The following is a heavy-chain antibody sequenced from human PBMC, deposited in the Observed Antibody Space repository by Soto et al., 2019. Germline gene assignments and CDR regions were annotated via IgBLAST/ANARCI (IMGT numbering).Heavy chain of an antibody. CDR1: GFTFSRDG. V-gene: IGHV3-23*01. D-gene: IGHD4-17*01. J-gene: IGHJ4*02. CDR2: ITDNGGRT. Sequence: GGSLRLSCAASGFTFSRDGMSWVRQAPGKGLEWVSLITDNGGRTYYADSVKGRFTISRDNTKNTLFLQMDSLRTEDTAVYYCAKERATTTAFDYWGQG. CDR3: AKERATTTAFDY.